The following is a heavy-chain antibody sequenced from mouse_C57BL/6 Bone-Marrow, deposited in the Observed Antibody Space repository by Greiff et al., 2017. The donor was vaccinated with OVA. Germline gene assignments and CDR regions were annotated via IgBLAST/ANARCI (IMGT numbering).Heavy chain of an antibody. V-gene: IGHV5-6*01. Sequence: EVMLVESGGDLVKPGGSLKLSCAASGFTFSSYGMSWVRQTPDKRLEWVATISSGGSYTYYPDSVKGRFTISRDNAKNTLYLQMSSLKSEDTAMYYCAREAGIYYDYDKGVWFAYWGQGTLVTVSA. J-gene: IGHJ3*01. D-gene: IGHD2-4*01. CDR3: AREAGIYYDYDKGVWFAY. CDR2: ISSGGSYT. CDR1: GFTFSSYG.